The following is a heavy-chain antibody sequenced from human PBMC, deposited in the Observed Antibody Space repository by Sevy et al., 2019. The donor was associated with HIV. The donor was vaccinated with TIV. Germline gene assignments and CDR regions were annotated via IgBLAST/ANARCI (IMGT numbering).Heavy chain of an antibody. CDR3: AKFGDYYDSGGYYWYFDF. D-gene: IGHD3-22*01. CDR1: GFIFSDYA. J-gene: IGHJ2*01. CDR2: ISGGDDST. V-gene: IGHV3-23*01. Sequence: GGSLRLSCAASGFIFSDYAMSWVRQAPGKGLEWVSSISGGDDSTYYADSVKGRFTVSRDNSKNTLYLQMKTLRAKDTGLYYCAKFGDYYDSGGYYWYFDFWGRGTLVTVSS.